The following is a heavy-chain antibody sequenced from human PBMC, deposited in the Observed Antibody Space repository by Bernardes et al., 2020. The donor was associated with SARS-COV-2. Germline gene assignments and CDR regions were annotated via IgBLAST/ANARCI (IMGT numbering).Heavy chain of an antibody. CDR2: IKKDGSEK. J-gene: IGHJ4*02. CDR1: GFTFSNFW. CDR3: AKTRSGNYFDD. Sequence: GGSLRLSCAASGFTFSNFWMSWVRQAPGKGLEWVATIKKDGSEKYYVDSVKGRFSISRDNAGNSLYVQMDSLRAEDTAVYYCAKTRSGNYFDDWGQGTLVTVSS. D-gene: IGHD2-15*01. V-gene: IGHV3-7*01.